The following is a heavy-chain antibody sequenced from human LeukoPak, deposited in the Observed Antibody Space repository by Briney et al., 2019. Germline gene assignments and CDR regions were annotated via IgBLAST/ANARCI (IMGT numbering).Heavy chain of an antibody. Sequence: GGSLRLSCAASGFTFSGSALHWVRQASGKGLEWVGRIRSKANSYATAYAASVKGRFTTSRDDSKNTAYLQMNSLKTEDTAVYYCTESRFLEWLYLDPWGQGTLVTVSS. CDR1: GFTFSGSA. V-gene: IGHV3-73*01. D-gene: IGHD3-3*01. CDR2: IRSKANSYAT. J-gene: IGHJ5*02. CDR3: TESRFLEWLYLDP.